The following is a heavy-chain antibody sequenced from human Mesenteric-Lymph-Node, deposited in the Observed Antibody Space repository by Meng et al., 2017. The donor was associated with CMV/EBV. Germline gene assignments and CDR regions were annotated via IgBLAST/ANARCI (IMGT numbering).Heavy chain of an antibody. V-gene: IGHV3-23*01. CDR1: GFTFSSYG. J-gene: IGHJ6*02. Sequence: GESLKISCAASGFTFSSYGMNWVRQAPGEGLQWVSAISGSVSGSGSSTYYADSVKGRFTISRDNSKNTLYLYMNSLRADDTAVYYCAKDALPRRDTTGYLGCMDVWGQGTTVTVSS. CDR3: AKDALPRRDTTGYLGCMDV. CDR2: ISGSVSGSGSST. D-gene: IGHD3-22*01.